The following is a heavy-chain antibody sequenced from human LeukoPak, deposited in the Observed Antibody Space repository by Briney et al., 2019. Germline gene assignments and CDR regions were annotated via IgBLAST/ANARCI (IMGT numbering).Heavy chain of an antibody. CDR3: ARDLDGSYYYYYGMDV. CDR2: IYTSGST. Sequence: SETLSLTCTVSGGSISSYYWSWIRQPAGKGLEWIGRIYTSGSTNYNPSLKSRATMSVDTSKNQFSLKLSSVTAADTAVYYCARDLDGSYYYYYGMDVWGQGTTVTVSS. D-gene: IGHD5-24*01. CDR1: GGSISSYY. J-gene: IGHJ6*02. V-gene: IGHV4-4*07.